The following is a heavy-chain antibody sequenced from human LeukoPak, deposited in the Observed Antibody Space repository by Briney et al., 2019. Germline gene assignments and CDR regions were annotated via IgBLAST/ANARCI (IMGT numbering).Heavy chain of an antibody. D-gene: IGHD1-20*01. J-gene: IGHJ4*02. CDR3: ARDPPFIIGTTFFDY. CDR2: ISTSSTYI. CDR1: GFXFSSYS. V-gene: IGHV3-21*01. Sequence: GGSLRLSCAASGFXFSSYSINWVRQAPGKGREWVSPISTSSTYIYYADSVKGRFTISRDNAKNSLYLQMNSLRAEDTAVYYCARDPPFIIGTTFFDYWGQGTLATVSS.